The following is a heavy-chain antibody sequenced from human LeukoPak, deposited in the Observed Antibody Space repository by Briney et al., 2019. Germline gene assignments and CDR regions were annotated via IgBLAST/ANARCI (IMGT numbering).Heavy chain of an antibody. D-gene: IGHD2-21*02. J-gene: IGHJ6*02. CDR1: GYTFTSYA. CDR3: ARVEAYCGGDCYLYYYGMDV. Sequence: ASVKVSCKASGYTFTSYAMHWVRQAPGQRLEWMGWINAGNGNTKYSQKFQGRVTITRDTSASTAYMELGSLRSEDTAVYYCARVEAYCGGDCYLYYYGMDVWGQGTTVTVSS. V-gene: IGHV1-3*01. CDR2: INAGNGNT.